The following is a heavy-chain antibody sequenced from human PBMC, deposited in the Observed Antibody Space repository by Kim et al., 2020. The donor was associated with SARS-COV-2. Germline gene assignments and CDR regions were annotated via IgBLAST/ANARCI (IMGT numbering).Heavy chain of an antibody. CDR3: ARDTAMGYFDY. V-gene: IGHV1-69*04. CDR2: A. J-gene: IGHJ4*02. Sequence: AKYAQKFQGRVPITADKSTSTAYMELSSLRSEDTAVYYCARDTAMGYFDYWGQGTLVTVSS. D-gene: IGHD5-18*01.